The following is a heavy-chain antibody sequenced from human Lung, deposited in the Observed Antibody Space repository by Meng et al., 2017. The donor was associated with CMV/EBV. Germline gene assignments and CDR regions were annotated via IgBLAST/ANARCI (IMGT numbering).Heavy chain of an antibody. D-gene: IGHD5-24*01. Sequence: VRLVHSGSELKQPGASVKVSCRPSGYTFTSYAINWVRQAPGQGPDWMGWIDPNTGNPTYDQGFTGRFVFSLDTSVSTAYLQINSLRADDTAVYYCARDSPLDGYSLLDYWGQGTLVTVSS. CDR1: GYTFTSYA. CDR2: IDPNTGNP. J-gene: IGHJ4*02. V-gene: IGHV7-4-1*02. CDR3: ARDSPLDGYSLLDY.